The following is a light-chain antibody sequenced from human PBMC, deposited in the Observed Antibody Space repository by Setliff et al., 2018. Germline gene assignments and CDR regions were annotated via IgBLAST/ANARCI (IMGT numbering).Light chain of an antibody. Sequence: QSALTQPRSVSGSPGQSVTISCTGTSSDVGGYNYVSWYQQHPGKAPKLIIYAVSGRPSGVSNRFSGSKSGNTASLTISGLQTEDEADYYCNAYTSGSTYVFGTGTKGTVL. CDR1: SSDVGGYNY. V-gene: IGLV2-14*03. CDR2: AVS. CDR3: NAYTSGSTYV. J-gene: IGLJ1*01.